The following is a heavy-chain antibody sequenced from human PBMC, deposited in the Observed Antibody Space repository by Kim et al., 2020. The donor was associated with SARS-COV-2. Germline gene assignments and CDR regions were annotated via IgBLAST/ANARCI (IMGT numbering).Heavy chain of an antibody. Sequence: ASVKVSCKASGYTFTSYAMHWVRQAPGQRLEWMGWINAGNGNTKYSQKFQGRVTITRDTSASTAYMELSSLRSEDTAVYYCARDRGAVAGPRRNWFDPWGQRTLVTVSS. CDR3: ARDRGAVAGPRRNWFDP. D-gene: IGHD6-19*01. V-gene: IGHV1-3*01. CDR2: INAGNGNT. CDR1: GYTFTSYA. J-gene: IGHJ5*02.